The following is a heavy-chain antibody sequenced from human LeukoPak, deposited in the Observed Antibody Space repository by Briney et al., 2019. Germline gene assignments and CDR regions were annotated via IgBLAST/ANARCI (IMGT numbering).Heavy chain of an antibody. Sequence: PGGSLTLSCAASGFTFSSYIMNWVRQAPGKGLEWVSYISSSSSTIYYADSVKGRFTIYRDNAKNSLYLQMNSLRAEDTAVYYCARDGGGGVVVVPAAELGFQHWGQGTLVTVSS. J-gene: IGHJ1*01. CDR3: ARDGGGGVVVVPAAELGFQH. D-gene: IGHD2-2*01. CDR1: GFTFSSYI. CDR2: ISSSSSTI. V-gene: IGHV3-48*01.